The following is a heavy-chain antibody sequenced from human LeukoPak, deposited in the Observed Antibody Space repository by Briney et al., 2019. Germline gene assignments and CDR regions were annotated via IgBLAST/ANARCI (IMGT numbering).Heavy chain of an antibody. V-gene: IGHV1-69*13. J-gene: IGHJ6*03. CDR2: IIPIFGTA. CDR1: GGTFSSYA. Sequence: SVKVSCKASGGTFSSYAISWVRQAPGEGLEWMGGIIPIFGTANYAQKFQGRVTITADESTSTAYMELSSLRSEDTAVYYCARRDYYYYYMDVWGKGTTVTVSS. CDR3: ARRDYYYYYMDV.